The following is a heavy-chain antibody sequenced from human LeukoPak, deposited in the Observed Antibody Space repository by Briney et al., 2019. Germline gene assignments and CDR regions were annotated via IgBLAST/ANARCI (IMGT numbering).Heavy chain of an antibody. V-gene: IGHV4-39*06. J-gene: IGHJ4*02. Sequence: PSETLSLTCTVSGGSISTYNWSWIRQPPGKGLEWIGSIYYSGSTYYNPSLKSRVTILVDPSKNQFPLTLNSVTAADTAVYYCARDRRQRDYFEFWGQGARVSVSS. D-gene: IGHD1-1*01. CDR1: GGSISTYN. CDR2: IYYSGST. CDR3: ARDRRQRDYFEF.